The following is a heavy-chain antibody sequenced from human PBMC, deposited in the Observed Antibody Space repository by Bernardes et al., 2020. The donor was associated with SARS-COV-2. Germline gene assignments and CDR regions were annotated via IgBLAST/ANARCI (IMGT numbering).Heavy chain of an antibody. D-gene: IGHD2-2*01. CDR3: ARSIPAAMSSYYYYYMDG. CDR2: INPNSGGT. Sequence: ASVKVSCKASGYTFTGYYMHWVRQAPGQGLEWMGWINPNSGGTNYAQKFQGRVTMTRDTSISTAYMELSRLRSDDTAVYYCARSIPAAMSSYYYYYMDGWGKGTTVTVSS. V-gene: IGHV1-2*02. J-gene: IGHJ6*03. CDR1: GYTFTGYY.